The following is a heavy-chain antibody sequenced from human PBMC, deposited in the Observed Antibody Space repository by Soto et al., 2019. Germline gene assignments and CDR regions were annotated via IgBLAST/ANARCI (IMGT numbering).Heavy chain of an antibody. CDR3: ARVGTPIDY. Sequence: QVQLVQSGAEVKKPGASVKVSCKASGYTFTNFGISWVRQAPGQGLEWMGWISAYNGNTNYAQNFQGRVTMTTDTSTSTAYMDMRSLNADGTAVYDSARVGTPIDYGGQATLVTVSS. D-gene: IGHD2-15*01. CDR2: ISAYNGNT. J-gene: IGHJ4*02. V-gene: IGHV1-18*01. CDR1: GYTFTNFG.